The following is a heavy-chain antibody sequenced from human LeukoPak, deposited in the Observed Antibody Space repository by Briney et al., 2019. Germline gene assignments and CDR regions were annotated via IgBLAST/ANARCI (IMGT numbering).Heavy chain of an antibody. CDR1: GYTFTGYY. CDR2: INPNSGGT. V-gene: IGHV1-2*02. CDR3: AREEKDPAAGKSRSNWFDP. D-gene: IGHD6-13*01. J-gene: IGHJ5*02. Sequence: ASVKVSCKASGYTFTGYYMHWVRQAPGQGLEWMGWINPNSGGTNYAQKFQGRVTMTRDTSISTAYMELSSLRSEDTAVYYCAREEKDPAAGKSRSNWFDPWGQGTLVTVSS.